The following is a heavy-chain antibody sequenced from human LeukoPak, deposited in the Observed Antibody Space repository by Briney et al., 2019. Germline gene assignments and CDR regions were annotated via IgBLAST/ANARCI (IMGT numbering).Heavy chain of an antibody. CDR2: MNPNSGNT. CDR1: GYTFTSYD. D-gene: IGHD5-18*01. CDR3: ARGPDTRRRHWFDP. V-gene: IGHV1-8*01. Sequence: ASVKVSCKASGYTFTSYDINWVRQATGQGLEWMGWMNPNSGNTGYAQKFQGRVTMTRNTSISTAYMELSSLRSEDTAVYYCARGPDTRRRHWFDPWGQGTLVAVSS. J-gene: IGHJ5*02.